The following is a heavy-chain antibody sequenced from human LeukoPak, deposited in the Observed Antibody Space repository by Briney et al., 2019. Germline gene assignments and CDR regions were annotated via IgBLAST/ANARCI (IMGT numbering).Heavy chain of an antibody. V-gene: IGHV1-2*06. CDR3: ARQSLVNYYYYHMGV. Sequence: ASVKVSCKASGYTFTGYYMHWVRQAPGQGLEWVGRINPNSGGTNYAQKFQGRVTMTRDTSISTAYMELSRLRSDDTAVYYCARQSLVNYYYYHMGVWGKGTTVTVSS. CDR2: INPNSGGT. D-gene: IGHD2-2*01. J-gene: IGHJ6*03. CDR1: GYTFTGYY.